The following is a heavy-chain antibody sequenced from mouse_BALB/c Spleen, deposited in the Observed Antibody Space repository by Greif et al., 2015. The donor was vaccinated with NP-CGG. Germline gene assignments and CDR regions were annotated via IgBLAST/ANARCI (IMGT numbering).Heavy chain of an antibody. Sequence: VQLQQPGAELVKPGASVKLSCTASGFNIKDTYMHWVKQRPEQGLEWIGRIDPANGNTKYDPKFQGKATITADTSSNTACLQLSSLSSEDTAVYYCAAHLTTVVAYCYAMGYWGQGASVAVSS. V-gene: IGHV14-3*02. CDR2: IDPANGNT. CDR1: GFNIKDTY. D-gene: IGHD1-1*01. J-gene: IGHJ4*01. CDR3: AAHLTTVVAYCYAMGY.